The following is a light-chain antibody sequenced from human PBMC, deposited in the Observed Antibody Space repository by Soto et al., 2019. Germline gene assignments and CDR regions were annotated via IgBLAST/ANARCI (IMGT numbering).Light chain of an antibody. J-gene: IGKJ1*01. CDR1: QDITNH. Sequence: DIQMTQSPSSLSASVGDTVTITCQASQDITNHLNWYQQKPGKAPNLLIYDASHLETGVPSRFSGSGSGTYFTLTISSLQPDDFATYYCQQYNSYWTFGQGTKVEVK. V-gene: IGKV1-33*01. CDR3: QQYNSYWT. CDR2: DAS.